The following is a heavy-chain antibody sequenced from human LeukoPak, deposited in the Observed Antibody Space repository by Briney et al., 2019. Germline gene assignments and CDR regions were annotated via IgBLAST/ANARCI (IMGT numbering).Heavy chain of an antibody. Sequence: GGSLRLSCAASGFTFSSYSMNWVRQAPGKGLEWVSAISVSGGSTYYADSVKGRFTISRDNSKNTLYLQMNSLRAEDTAVYYCAKKSPGDYYYYFEYWGQGTLVTVSS. CDR3: AKKSPGDYYYYFEY. CDR1: GFTFSSYS. D-gene: IGHD3-22*01. J-gene: IGHJ4*02. CDR2: ISVSGGST. V-gene: IGHV3-23*01.